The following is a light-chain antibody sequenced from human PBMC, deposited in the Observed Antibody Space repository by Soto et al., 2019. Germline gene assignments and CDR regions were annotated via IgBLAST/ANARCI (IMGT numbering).Light chain of an antibody. CDR2: GAS. J-gene: IGKJ4*01. CDR1: QGIGST. CDR3: QRYNSWPLT. Sequence: EIVMTQSPATLSMSPGERATLSCRASQGIGSTLAWYQQKPGQTPRLLIHGASTRATGVPGRFSGGGSGTEFTLTINSLQSEDCAVYYCQRYNSWPLTFGGGTKVERK. V-gene: IGKV3-15*01.